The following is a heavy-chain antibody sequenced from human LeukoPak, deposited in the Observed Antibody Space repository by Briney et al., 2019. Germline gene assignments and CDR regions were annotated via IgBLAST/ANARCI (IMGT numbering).Heavy chain of an antibody. V-gene: IGHV1-18*01. CDR1: GYTFTTYG. Sequence: GASVKVSCKASGYTFTTYGISWVRQAPGQGLEWMGWISPYNGNTNYAQKLQGRVSMTTDTSTSTVYMEVRSLRSDDTAVYYCASDDYYDGSARSWGQGTLVTVSS. CDR3: ASDDYYDGSARS. D-gene: IGHD3-22*01. J-gene: IGHJ5*02. CDR2: ISPYNGNT.